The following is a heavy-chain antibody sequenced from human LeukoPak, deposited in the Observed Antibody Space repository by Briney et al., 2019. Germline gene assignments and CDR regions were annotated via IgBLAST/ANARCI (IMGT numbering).Heavy chain of an antibody. CDR1: GFTFTSYG. CDR3: AKLSSGRSPVDY. D-gene: IGHD6-6*01. CDR2: ISYDGSNK. Sequence: GGSLRLSCAASGFTFTSYGMHWVRQAPGKGLEWVAVISYDGSNKYYADSVKGRFTISRDNSKNTLYLQMNSLRPEDTAVYYCAKLSSGRSPVDYWGQGTLVTVSS. V-gene: IGHV3-30*18. J-gene: IGHJ4*02.